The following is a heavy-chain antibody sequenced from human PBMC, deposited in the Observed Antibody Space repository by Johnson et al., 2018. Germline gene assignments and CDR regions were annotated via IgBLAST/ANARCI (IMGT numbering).Heavy chain of an antibody. J-gene: IGHJ3*02. CDR3: TRQRSGTGEAFDI. CDR1: GFTFSGST. CDR2: IRSKANSYAT. V-gene: IGHV3-73*01. Sequence: VQLVESGGGLVQPGGSLKLSCAASGFTFSGSTMHWVRQASGKGLEWVGRIRSKANSYATAYAASVKGRFTISRDDSKNTAYLQMNSLKTEDKAVYYCTRQRSGTGEAFDIWGQGTMVTVSS. D-gene: IGHD1-26*01.